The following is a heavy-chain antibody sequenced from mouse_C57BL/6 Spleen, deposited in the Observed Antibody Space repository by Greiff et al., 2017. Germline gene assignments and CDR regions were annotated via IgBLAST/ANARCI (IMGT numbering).Heavy chain of an antibody. Sequence: VQLQQSGPELVKPGASVKISCKASGYSFTGYYMNWVKQSPEKSLEWIGEINPSTGGTTYNQKFKAKATLTVDKSSSTAYMQLKSLTSEDSAVYYCARGPNYYGSSHPWFAYWGQGTLVTVSA. V-gene: IGHV1-42*01. CDR1: GYSFTGYY. D-gene: IGHD1-1*01. CDR3: ARGPNYYGSSHPWFAY. CDR2: INPSTGGT. J-gene: IGHJ3*01.